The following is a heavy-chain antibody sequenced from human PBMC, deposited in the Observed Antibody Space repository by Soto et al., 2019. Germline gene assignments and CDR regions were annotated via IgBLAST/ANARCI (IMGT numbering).Heavy chain of an antibody. V-gene: IGHV5-51*01. CDR1: VYSFTTYW. Sequence: GESLKISCKTSVYSFTTYWIGWVRQMPVKGLEWMGIIYPGDSDIRYSPSFQGRVTISADKSISNAYLHWSSLQASDTAMYYCARRDIVATHFDFWGKGTPVTVSS. J-gene: IGHJ4*02. D-gene: IGHD5-12*01. CDR3: ARRDIVATHFDF. CDR2: IYPGDSDI.